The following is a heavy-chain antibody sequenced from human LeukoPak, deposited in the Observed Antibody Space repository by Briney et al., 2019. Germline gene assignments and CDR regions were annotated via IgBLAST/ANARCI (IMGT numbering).Heavy chain of an antibody. CDR3: AREGLVGGYDIDY. D-gene: IGHD5-12*01. CDR2: ISSSGSTI. CDR1: GFTFSSYS. Sequence: GGSLRLSCAASGFTFSSYSMNWVRQAPGKGLEWVSYISSSGSTIYYADSVKGRFTISRDNAKNSLYLQMNSLRAEDTAVYYCAREGLVGGYDIDYWGRGTLVTVSS. J-gene: IGHJ4*02. V-gene: IGHV3-48*04.